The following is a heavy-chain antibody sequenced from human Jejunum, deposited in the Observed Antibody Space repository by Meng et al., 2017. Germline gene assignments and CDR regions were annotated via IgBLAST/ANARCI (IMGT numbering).Heavy chain of an antibody. D-gene: IGHD2/OR15-2a*01. V-gene: IGHV4-34*01. CDR3: ARGGTDFYY. CDR1: GGSFSSYS. Sequence: GSLRLSCAVYGGSFSSYSWSWTRQPPGKGLEWIGEINHTGGTNYNPSLEGRVTISEQTSKNQFSLRLTSVTAADTAVYFCARGGTDFYYWGQGTPVTVSS. J-gene: IGHJ4*02. CDR2: INHTGGT.